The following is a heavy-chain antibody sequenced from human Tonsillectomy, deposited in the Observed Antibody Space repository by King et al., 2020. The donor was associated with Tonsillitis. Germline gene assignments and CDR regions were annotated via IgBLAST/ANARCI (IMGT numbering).Heavy chain of an antibody. Sequence: TLKESGPALVKPTQTLTLTCTFPGLSPSTSEMCVSWVRQPPGKALEWLARIDWDDDKFYSTSLRTRLTISKDTSKNQVVLTMTNMDPADTATYFCARAKKYYSGNTCAYSPFDAWGQGLLVTVSS. D-gene: IGHD4-23*01. CDR3: ARAKKYYSGNTCAYSPFDA. CDR1: GLSPSTSEMC. J-gene: IGHJ5*02. CDR2: IDWDDDK. V-gene: IGHV2-70*04.